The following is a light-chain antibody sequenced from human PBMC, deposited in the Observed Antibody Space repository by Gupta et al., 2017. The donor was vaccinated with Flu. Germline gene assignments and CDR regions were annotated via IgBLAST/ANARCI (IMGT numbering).Light chain of an antibody. V-gene: IGKV2-30*01. CDR2: QVS. Sequence: DAVMTQSPLSLAVTLGQPASISCRSSQGLVYSDGNTYLHWFQQRPGQSPRRLIHQVSYRDSGVPDRFSGSGSGTDFTLKISRVEAEDVGIYYCMQGAHWPWAFGQGTKVEIK. J-gene: IGKJ1*01. CDR3: MQGAHWPWA. CDR1: QGLVYSDGNTY.